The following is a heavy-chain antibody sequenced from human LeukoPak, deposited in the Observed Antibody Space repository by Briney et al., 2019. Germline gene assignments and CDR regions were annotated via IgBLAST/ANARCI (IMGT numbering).Heavy chain of an antibody. Sequence: GGSLRLSCAASGFTVSSNYMSWVRQAPGKGLEWVSSISSSSSYIYYADSVKGRFTISRDNAKNSLYLQMNSLRAEDTAVYYCARVAAAGIFDYWGQGTLVTVSS. CDR1: GFTVSSNY. CDR2: ISSSSSYI. CDR3: ARVAAAGIFDY. J-gene: IGHJ4*02. D-gene: IGHD6-13*01. V-gene: IGHV3-21*01.